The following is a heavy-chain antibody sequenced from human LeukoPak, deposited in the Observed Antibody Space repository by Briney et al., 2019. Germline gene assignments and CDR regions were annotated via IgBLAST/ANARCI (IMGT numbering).Heavy chain of an antibody. CDR3: ARDLGYGALDP. V-gene: IGHV3-64*01. J-gene: IGHJ5*02. Sequence: GGSLRLSCAASGFTFSSYAMHWVRQAPGKGLEYVSAISSNGGSTYYANSVKGRFTISRGNSKNTLYLQMGSLRAEDMAVYYCARDLGYGALDPWGQGTLVTVSS. CDR2: ISSNGGST. CDR1: GFTFSSYA. D-gene: IGHD4-17*01.